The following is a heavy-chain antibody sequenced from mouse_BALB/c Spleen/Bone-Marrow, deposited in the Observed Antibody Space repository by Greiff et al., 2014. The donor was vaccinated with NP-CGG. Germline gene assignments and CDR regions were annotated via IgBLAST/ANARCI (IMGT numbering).Heavy chain of an antibody. CDR2: INPSTDYT. Sequence: QVQLKQSGAELAKPGASVKMSCKASGYTFTSYWMHWVKQRPGQGPEWIGYINPSTDYTEYNQKFKDKATLTADKSSSTAYMQLSSLTSEDSAVYYRARRKFGNHGFAYWGQGTLVTVSA. V-gene: IGHV1-7*01. CDR1: GYTFTSYW. D-gene: IGHD2-10*02. CDR3: ARRKFGNHGFAY. J-gene: IGHJ3*01.